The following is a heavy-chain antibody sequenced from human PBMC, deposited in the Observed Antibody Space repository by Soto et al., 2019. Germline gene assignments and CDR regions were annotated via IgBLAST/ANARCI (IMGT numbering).Heavy chain of an antibody. CDR3: ARQDPHRVYYFDY. Sequence: PGGSLRLSCAASGFTVSSNYMSWVRQAPGKGLEWVSVIYSGGSTYYADSVKGRFTISRHNSKNTLYLQMNSLRAEDTAVYYCARQDPHRVYYFDYWGQGTLVTVSS. V-gene: IGHV3-53*04. CDR2: IYSGGST. J-gene: IGHJ4*02. D-gene: IGHD6-13*01. CDR1: GFTVSSNY.